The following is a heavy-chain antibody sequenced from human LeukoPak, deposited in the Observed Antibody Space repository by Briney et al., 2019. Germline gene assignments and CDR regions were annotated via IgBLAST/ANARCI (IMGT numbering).Heavy chain of an antibody. CDR1: GGSISSYY. V-gene: IGHV4-4*07. D-gene: IGHD2-2*01. CDR3: ARGPLHCSSTSCSKGWFDP. CDR2: IYTSGST. Sequence: PSETLSLTCTVSGGSISSYYWSWIRQPAGKGLEWIGRIYTSGSTNYNPSLKSRVTISVDTSKNQFSLKLSSVTAADTAVYYCARGPLHCSSTSCSKGWFDPWGQGTLVTVSS. J-gene: IGHJ5*02.